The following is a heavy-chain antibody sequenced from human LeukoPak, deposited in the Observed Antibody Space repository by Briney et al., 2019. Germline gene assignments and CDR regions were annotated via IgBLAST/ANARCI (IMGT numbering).Heavy chain of an antibody. CDR2: INHSGST. D-gene: IGHD4-17*01. Sequence: SETLSLTCAVYGGPFSDYYWSWIRQPPGKGLEWIGEINHSGSTNYNPSLKSRVTRSVDTSKNQFSPKLSYVTAADTAVYYCAQGHDYGDYLNWFDPWGQGTLVTVSS. V-gene: IGHV4-34*01. J-gene: IGHJ5*02. CDR3: AQGHDYGDYLNWFDP. CDR1: GGPFSDYY.